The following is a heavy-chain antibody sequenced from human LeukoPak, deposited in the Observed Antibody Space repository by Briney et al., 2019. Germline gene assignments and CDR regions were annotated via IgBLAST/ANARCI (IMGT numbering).Heavy chain of an antibody. CDR2: IIPIFGTA. CDR3: ARGAPHNYYYYYYMDV. J-gene: IGHJ6*03. V-gene: IGHV1-69*13. Sequence: GASVKVSCKASGGTFSSYAISWVRQAPGQGLEWMGGIIPIFGTANYAQKFQGRVTITADESTSTAYMELSSLRSEDTAVYYCARGAPHNYYYYYYMDVWGKGTTVTISS. D-gene: IGHD2-21*01. CDR1: GGTFSSYA.